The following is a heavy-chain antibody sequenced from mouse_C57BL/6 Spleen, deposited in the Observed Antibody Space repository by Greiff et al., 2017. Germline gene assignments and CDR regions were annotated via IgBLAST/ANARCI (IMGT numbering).Heavy chain of an antibody. D-gene: IGHD1-1*01. CDR1: GYTFTSYW. CDR3: ARRGYGSSGTWFAY. Sequence: QVQLQQPGAELVKPGASVKLSCKASGYTFTSYWMQWVKQRPGQGLEWIGEIDPSDSYTNYNQKFKGKATLTVDTSSSTAYMQLSSLTSEDSAVYYCARRGYGSSGTWFAYWGQGTLVTVSA. V-gene: IGHV1-50*01. CDR2: IDPSDSYT. J-gene: IGHJ3*01.